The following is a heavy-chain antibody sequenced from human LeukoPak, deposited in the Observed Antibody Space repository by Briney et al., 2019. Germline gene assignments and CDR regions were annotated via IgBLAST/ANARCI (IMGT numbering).Heavy chain of an antibody. V-gene: IGHV3-48*01. Sequence: GGSLRLSCAASGVPFNHYSLNWVRQPPGKGLEWISYISASGRTTYYADSVKGRFTISRDHATLYLHMDTLRSEDTALYYCASQSSSSSTRAPDFWGLGDLVTVSS. J-gene: IGHJ4*02. CDR1: GVPFNHYS. CDR3: ASQSSSSSTRAPDF. CDR2: ISASGRTT. D-gene: IGHD6-6*01.